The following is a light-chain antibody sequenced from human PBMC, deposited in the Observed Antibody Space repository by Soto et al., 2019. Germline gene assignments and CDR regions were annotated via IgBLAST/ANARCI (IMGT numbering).Light chain of an antibody. Sequence: QSVLTQPPSASGSPGQSVTISCTGTSSDVGGYNYVSWYQQHPGKAPKLMIYDVTKRPSGVPDRFSGSKSGNTASLTVSGLQAEDEADYYCSSYASTHIVFGTGTKLTVL. CDR3: SSYASTHIV. V-gene: IGLV2-8*01. CDR1: SSDVGGYNY. J-gene: IGLJ1*01. CDR2: DVT.